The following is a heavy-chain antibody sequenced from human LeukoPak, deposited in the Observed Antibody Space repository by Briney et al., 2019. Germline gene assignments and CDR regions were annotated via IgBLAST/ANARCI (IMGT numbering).Heavy chain of an antibody. J-gene: IGHJ4*02. Sequence: GSLRLSCAASGFTFSSYEMNWVRQAPGKGLEWVSYISSSGSTIYYADSVKGRLTISRDNAKNSMYLQMNSLRAEDTAVYYCARVGIAVAGTSFDYWGQGTLVTVSS. D-gene: IGHD6-19*01. CDR2: ISSSGSTI. CDR3: ARVGIAVAGTSFDY. CDR1: GFTFSSYE. V-gene: IGHV3-48*03.